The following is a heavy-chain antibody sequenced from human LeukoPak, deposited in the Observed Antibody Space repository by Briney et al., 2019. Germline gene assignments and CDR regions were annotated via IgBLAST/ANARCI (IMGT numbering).Heavy chain of an antibody. J-gene: IGHJ6*02. CDR3: ARGTVPYYYYYGMDV. Sequence: SETLSLTCTVSGGSISSYCWSWIRQPPGKGLEWIGYIYYSGSTNYNPSLKSRVTISVDTSKNQFSLKLSSVTAADTGVYYCARGTVPYYYYYGMDVWGQGTTVTVSS. D-gene: IGHD4-17*01. V-gene: IGHV4-59*01. CDR2: IYYSGST. CDR1: GGSISSYC.